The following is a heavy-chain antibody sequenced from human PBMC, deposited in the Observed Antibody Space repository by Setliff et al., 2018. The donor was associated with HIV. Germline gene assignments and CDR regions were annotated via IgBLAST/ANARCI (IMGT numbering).Heavy chain of an antibody. CDR2: IYYHGST. CDR1: GGSISSTNYF. V-gene: IGHV4-39*01. J-gene: IGHJ4*02. D-gene: IGHD3-16*01. CDR3: VNPSGAMGDFDS. Sequence: SETLSLTCTVSGGSISSTNYFWGWIRQPPGKGLEWIGTIYYHGSTYYNPSLKSRVTISIDTSKNQFSLQLTSVTAADTAVYYCVNPSGAMGDFDSWGQGTQVTVS.